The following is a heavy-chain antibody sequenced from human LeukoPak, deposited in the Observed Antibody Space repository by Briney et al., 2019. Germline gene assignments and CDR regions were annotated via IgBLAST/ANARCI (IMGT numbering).Heavy chain of an antibody. CDR3: ARDGSSWSLDQ. CDR2: ISSSSSYT. J-gene: IGHJ4*02. V-gene: IGHV3-11*06. CDR1: GFTFSDYY. Sequence: GGSLRLSCAASGFTFSDYYMSWIRQAPGKGLEWVSYISSSSSYTNYADSVKGRFTISRDNAKNSLYLQMNSLRAEDTAVYYCARDGSSWSLDQWGQGTLVTVSS. D-gene: IGHD6-13*01.